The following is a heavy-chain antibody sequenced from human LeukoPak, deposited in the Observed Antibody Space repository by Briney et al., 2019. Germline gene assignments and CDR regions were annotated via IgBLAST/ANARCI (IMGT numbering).Heavy chain of an antibody. V-gene: IGHV3-30*04. CDR3: ARDLRYYYDSSGYYPTY. D-gene: IGHD3-22*01. CDR1: GFTFSSYA. CDR2: ISYDGSNK. Sequence: QPGGSLRLSCAASGFTFSSYAMHWVRQAPGKGLEWVAVISYDGSNKYYADSVKGRFTISRDNSKNTLYLQMNSLRAEDTAVYYCARDLRYYYDSSGYYPTYWGQGTLVTVSS. J-gene: IGHJ4*02.